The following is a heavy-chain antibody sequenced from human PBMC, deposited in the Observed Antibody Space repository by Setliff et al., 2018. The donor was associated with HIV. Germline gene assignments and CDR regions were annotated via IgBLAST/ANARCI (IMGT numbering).Heavy chain of an antibody. D-gene: IGHD3-22*01. J-gene: IGHJ4*02. V-gene: IGHV1-2*02. CDR1: GYTFTGHY. CDR2: INPNGGYT. CDR3: ARGRSRYYYDGSGYYVDY. Sequence: GASVKVSCKASGYTFTGHYIHWVRQAPGQGLEWMGWINPNGGYTNYAQKFLGRVTMTQDTSFTTAYLELSRLRLDDTAVYYCARGRSRYYYDGSGYYVDYWGQGTLVTVSS.